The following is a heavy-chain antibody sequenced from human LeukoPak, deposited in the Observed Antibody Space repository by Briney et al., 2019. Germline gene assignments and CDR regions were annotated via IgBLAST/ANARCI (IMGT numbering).Heavy chain of an antibody. CDR2: IYHSGST. CDR3: ASLHYYYGMDV. CDR1: GGSISSGGYS. V-gene: IGHV4-30-2*01. Sequence: PSQTLSLTCAVSGGSISSGGYSWSWIRQPRGKGLEWIGYIYHSGSTYYNPSLKSRVTISVDRSKNQFSLKLSSVTAADTAVYYCASLHYYYGMDVWGQGTTVTVSS. J-gene: IGHJ6*02.